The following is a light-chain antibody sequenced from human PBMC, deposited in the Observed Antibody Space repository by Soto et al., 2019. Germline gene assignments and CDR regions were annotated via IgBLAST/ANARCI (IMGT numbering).Light chain of an antibody. CDR1: SSDVGGYNY. V-gene: IGLV2-11*01. CDR3: CSYAGSYDWV. CDR2: EVT. Sequence: QSALTQPRSVSGSLGQTVTISCTGTSSDVGGYNYVSWYQQHPGKAPKVLIYEVTKRPSGVPDRFSGSKSGNTAPLTISGLQAEDEADYYCCSYAGSYDWVFGGGTKLTVL. J-gene: IGLJ3*02.